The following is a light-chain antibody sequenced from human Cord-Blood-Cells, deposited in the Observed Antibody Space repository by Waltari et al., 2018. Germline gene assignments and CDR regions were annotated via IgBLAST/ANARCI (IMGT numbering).Light chain of an antibody. J-gene: IGKJ2*01. Sequence: IVLTQSPGTLSLSPGERATLSCRASQRVSSSYLAWYQQKPGQAPRLLIYGASSRATGIPDRFSGSGSGTDFTLTISRLEPEDFAVYYCQQYGSSQEYTFGQGTKLEIK. CDR2: GAS. CDR3: QQYGSSQEYT. V-gene: IGKV3-20*01. CDR1: QRVSSSY.